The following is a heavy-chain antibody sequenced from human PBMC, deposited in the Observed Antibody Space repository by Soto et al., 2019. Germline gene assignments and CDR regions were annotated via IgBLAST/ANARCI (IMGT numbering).Heavy chain of an antibody. V-gene: IGHV3-30*18. CDR1: GFTFSSYG. CDR3: AKDMGLDRIRSKSRGYSYGSVLYYYYGMDV. J-gene: IGHJ6*02. CDR2: ISYDGSNK. D-gene: IGHD5-18*01. Sequence: PGGSLRLSCAASGFTFSSYGMHWVRQAPGKGLEWVAVISYDGSNKYYADSVKGRFTISRDNSKNTLYLQMNSLRAEDTAVYYCAKDMGLDRIRSKSRGYSYGSVLYYYYGMDVWGQGTTVTVSS.